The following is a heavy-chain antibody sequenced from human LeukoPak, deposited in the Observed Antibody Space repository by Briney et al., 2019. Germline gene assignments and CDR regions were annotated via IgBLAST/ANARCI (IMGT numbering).Heavy chain of an antibody. J-gene: IGHJ4*02. CDR1: GFTVRSNY. Sequence: GGSLRLSCAASGFTVRSNYMSWVRQAPGKGLEWVSVIYSGGGTYYADSVKGRFTISRDNSKNTLYLQMNSLRAEDTAVYYCARDRGSGYPSYFDYWGQGTLVTVSS. V-gene: IGHV3-66*02. CDR2: IYSGGGT. D-gene: IGHD3-22*01. CDR3: ARDRGSGYPSYFDY.